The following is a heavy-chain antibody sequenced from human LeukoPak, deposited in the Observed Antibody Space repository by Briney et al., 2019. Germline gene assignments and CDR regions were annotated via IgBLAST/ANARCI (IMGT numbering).Heavy chain of an antibody. V-gene: IGHV1-3*04. J-gene: IGHJ4*02. CDR3: ARDMGSGSLHY. Sequence: GASVKVSCKASGYTFTTYAIHWVRQAPGQRLEWLGWINTGNGDTRYSQTFQGRVTITRETSASTAYMELSSLRPEDTAMYYCARDMGSGSLHYWGQGTLVTVSS. CDR2: INTGNGDT. CDR1: GYTFTTYA. D-gene: IGHD1-26*01.